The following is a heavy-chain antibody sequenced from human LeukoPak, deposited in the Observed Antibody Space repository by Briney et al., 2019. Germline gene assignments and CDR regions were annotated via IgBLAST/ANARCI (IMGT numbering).Heavy chain of an antibody. J-gene: IGHJ4*02. D-gene: IGHD3-22*01. V-gene: IGHV1-46*01. CDR1: GYTFTSYY. CDR2: INPSGGST. Sequence: ASVKVSCKASGYTFTSYYMHWVRQAPGQGLEWMGIINPSGGSTSYAQKFQGRVTMTRDTSTSTVYMELSSLRSGDTAVYYCARGPLYYYDSSGPFDYWGQGTLVTVSS. CDR3: ARGPLYYYDSSGPFDY.